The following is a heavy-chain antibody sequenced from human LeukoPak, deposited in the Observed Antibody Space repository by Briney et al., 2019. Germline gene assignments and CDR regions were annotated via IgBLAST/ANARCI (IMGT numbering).Heavy chain of an antibody. Sequence: TGGSLRLSCAASGFTFSSYAMSWVRQAPGKGLEWVSAIYSDGGTNYADSVKGRFTVSRDTSKNTLYLQMNSLRPEDTAVYYCARAETIAGSYWGQGTLVTVSS. CDR2: IYSDGGT. V-gene: IGHV3-23*05. CDR3: ARAETIAGSY. D-gene: IGHD2-15*01. CDR1: GFTFSSYA. J-gene: IGHJ4*02.